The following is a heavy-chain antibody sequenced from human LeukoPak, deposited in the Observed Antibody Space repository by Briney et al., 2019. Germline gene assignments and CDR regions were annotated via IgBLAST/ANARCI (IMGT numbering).Heavy chain of an antibody. D-gene: IGHD1-26*01. Sequence: GGSLRLYCAASGFTFSSYAMSWVRQAPGKGLEWVSAISGSGGSTYYADSVKGRFTISRDNSKNTLYLQMNSLRAEDTAVYYCTVSIVGATTYYFDYWGQGTLVTVSS. V-gene: IGHV3-23*01. CDR1: GFTFSSYA. CDR3: TVSIVGATTYYFDY. CDR2: ISGSGGST. J-gene: IGHJ4*02.